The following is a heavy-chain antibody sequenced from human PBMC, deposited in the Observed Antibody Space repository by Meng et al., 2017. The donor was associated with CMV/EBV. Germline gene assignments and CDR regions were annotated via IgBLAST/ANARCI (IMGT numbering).Heavy chain of an antibody. CDR2: IYWNDDK. D-gene: IGHD3/OR15-3a*01. Sequence: SGPTLVKPTQTLTLTCTFSGFSLSTSGVGVGWIRQPPGKALEWLALIYWNDDKRYSPSLKSRLTITKDTSKNQEVLTTTNMDPVDTATYYWAHSWYGFGPNWFDPWGQGTLVTVSS. CDR1: GFSLSTSGVG. CDR3: AHSWYGFGPNWFDP. J-gene: IGHJ5*02. V-gene: IGHV2-5*01.